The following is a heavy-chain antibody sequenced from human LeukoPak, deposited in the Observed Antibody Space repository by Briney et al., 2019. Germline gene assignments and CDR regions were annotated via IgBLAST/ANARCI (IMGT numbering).Heavy chain of an antibody. D-gene: IGHD4-17*01. J-gene: IGHJ2*01. CDR2: IYTSGST. V-gene: IGHV4-61*02. CDR3: AREGWKMTTVTTSWYFDL. Sequence: PSETLSLTCTVSGGSIGSGSYYWSWIRQPAGKGLEWIGRIYTSGSTNYNPSLKSRVTISVDTSKNQFSLKLSSVTAADTAVYYCAREGWKMTTVTTSWYFDLWGRGTLVTVSS. CDR1: GGSIGSGSYY.